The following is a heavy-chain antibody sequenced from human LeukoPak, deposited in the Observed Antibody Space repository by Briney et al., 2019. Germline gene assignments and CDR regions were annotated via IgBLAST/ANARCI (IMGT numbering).Heavy chain of an antibody. CDR3: ARTLTTATWDY. J-gene: IGHJ4*02. V-gene: IGHV1-2*02. CDR1: GYTFTEYY. Sequence: ASVKVSCKASGYTFTEYYLNWMRQAPGQGLEWMGWISPYSGATHYAQIFQGRVTMTRDTSITTAYMEVSSPRSDDSAVYFCARTLTTATWDYWGQGTLVTVSS. D-gene: IGHD4-17*01. CDR2: ISPYSGAT.